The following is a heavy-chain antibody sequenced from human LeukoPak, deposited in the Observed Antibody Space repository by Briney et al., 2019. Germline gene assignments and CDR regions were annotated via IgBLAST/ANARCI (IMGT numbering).Heavy chain of an antibody. CDR3: ARRLRLKNPGGDAFDI. V-gene: IGHV4-59*08. CDR1: GSMYNYY. J-gene: IGHJ3*02. D-gene: IGHD2/OR15-2a*01. Sequence: PSETLSLTCTVFGSMYNYYWSWIRQPPGKGLEWIGYIYYSGSTRYNPSLQSRVTMSIGTTKTQFSLKLDSVTAADTAVYYCARRLRLKNPGGDAFDIWGQGTVVTVSS. CDR2: IYYSGST.